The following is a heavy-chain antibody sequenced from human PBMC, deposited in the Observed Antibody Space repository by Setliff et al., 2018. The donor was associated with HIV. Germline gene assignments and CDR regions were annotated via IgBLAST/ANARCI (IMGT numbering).Heavy chain of an antibody. CDR2: IYYSGFT. V-gene: IGHV4-39*07. J-gene: IGHJ5*02. CDR3: ARGVGYCSSASCHNWFDP. D-gene: IGHD2-2*01. Sequence: KASETLSLTCSVSGDSISSSNYYWGWIRQPPGKGLEWIGSIYYSGFTYYNPSLKSRVTISVDTSKNQFSLKLSSVTAADTAIYYCARGVGYCSSASCHNWFDPWGQGTLVTVSS. CDR1: GDSISSSNYY.